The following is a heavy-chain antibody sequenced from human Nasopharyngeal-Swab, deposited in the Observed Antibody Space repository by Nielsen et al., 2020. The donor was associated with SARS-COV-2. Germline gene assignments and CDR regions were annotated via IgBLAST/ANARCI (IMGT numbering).Heavy chain of an antibody. J-gene: IGHJ5*02. CDR1: GFTFSSFA. D-gene: IGHD6-19*01. V-gene: IGHV3-23*01. CDR3: AKMARFSSGSDWFDP. Sequence: GGSLRLSCAASGFTFSSFAMSWVRQAPGKGLEWVSAISGSGGSTYYADSVKGRFTISRDNSKNTLYLQMNSLRAEDTAVYYCAKMARFSSGSDWFDPWGQGTLVTVSS. CDR2: ISGSGGST.